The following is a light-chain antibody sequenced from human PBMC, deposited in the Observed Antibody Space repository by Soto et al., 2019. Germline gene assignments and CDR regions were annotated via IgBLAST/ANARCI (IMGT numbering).Light chain of an antibody. V-gene: IGKV3-15*01. CDR3: QQYNNWPIT. J-gene: IGKJ5*01. CDR2: GAS. CDR1: QSLNIN. Sequence: EVVLTQSPVTLSVSPGEGATLSCRASQSLNINLAWYQQKRGQAPRLLIYGASTRATDVPARFSGSGSGTEFTLTIGTLQSEDFAVYYCQQYNNWPITFGQGTRLEMK.